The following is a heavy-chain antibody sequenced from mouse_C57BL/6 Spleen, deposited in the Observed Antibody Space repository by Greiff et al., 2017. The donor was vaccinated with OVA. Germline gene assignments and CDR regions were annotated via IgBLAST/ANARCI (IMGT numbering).Heavy chain of an antibody. CDR1: GYTFTSYW. J-gene: IGHJ3*01. CDR2: IYPGSGST. CDR3: ARRESSYAY. D-gene: IGHD3-1*01. V-gene: IGHV1-55*01. Sequence: QVQLQQPGAELVKPGASVKMSCKASGYTFTSYWITWVKQRPGQGLEWIGDIYPGSGSTNYNEKFKSKATLTVANSSSTAYMQLSSLTSEDSAVYYCARRESSYAYWGQGTLVTVSA.